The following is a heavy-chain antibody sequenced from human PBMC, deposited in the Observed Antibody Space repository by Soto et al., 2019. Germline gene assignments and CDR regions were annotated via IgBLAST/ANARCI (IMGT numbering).Heavy chain of an antibody. V-gene: IGHV3-23*01. CDR1: GFTFSSYA. D-gene: IGHD2-15*01. CDR3: AKDWDRCSGGSCPRTYFDY. CDR2: ISGSGGST. Sequence: PGGSLRLSCAASGFTFSSYAMSWVRQAPGKGLEWVSAISGSGGSTYYADSVKGRFTISRDNSKNTLYLQMNSLRAEDTAVYYCAKDWDRCSGGSCPRTYFDYWGQGTLVTVSS. J-gene: IGHJ4*02.